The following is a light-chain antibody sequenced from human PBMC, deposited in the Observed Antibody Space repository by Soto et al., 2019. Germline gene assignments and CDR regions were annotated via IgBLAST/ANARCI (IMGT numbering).Light chain of an antibody. Sequence: EIVLTQSPGTLSLSPGGRATLSCRASQSVSSYLAWYQQKPGQAPRLLIYDASNRATGIPARFSGSGSGTDFTLTISSLEPADFAVYYCQQRSNWPLTFGGGTKVDIK. J-gene: IGKJ4*01. CDR3: QQRSNWPLT. CDR1: QSVSSY. CDR2: DAS. V-gene: IGKV3-11*01.